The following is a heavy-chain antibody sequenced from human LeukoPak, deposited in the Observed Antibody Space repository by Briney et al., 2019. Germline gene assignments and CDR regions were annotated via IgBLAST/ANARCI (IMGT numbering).Heavy chain of an antibody. Sequence: GRSLRLSCATSGFIFSNYAMHWVRQAPGKGLEWVAVISYDGSDKYYADSVKGRFTISRDNSKNTLYLQMNSLSPEDTAVYYCAKSVVDTPLGFLFDFWGQGTLVTVSS. CDR3: AKSVVDTPLGFLFDF. CDR1: GFIFSNYA. CDR2: ISYDGSDK. V-gene: IGHV3-30*18. D-gene: IGHD5-18*01. J-gene: IGHJ4*02.